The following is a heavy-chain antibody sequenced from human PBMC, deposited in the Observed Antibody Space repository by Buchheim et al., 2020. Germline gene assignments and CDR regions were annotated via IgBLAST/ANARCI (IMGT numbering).Heavy chain of an antibody. CDR2: INPDGGEK. Sequence: EVQLEESGGGLVQPGESLRLSCATSRFTFSTYWMSWVRQAPGQGLEWVANINPDGGEKFYVDSVKGRFIISRDNARNSLYLQMNSLRDEDTAVYYCARDQGALDIWGQGT. V-gene: IGHV3-7*01. CDR3: ARDQGALDI. J-gene: IGHJ3*02. CDR1: RFTFSTYW.